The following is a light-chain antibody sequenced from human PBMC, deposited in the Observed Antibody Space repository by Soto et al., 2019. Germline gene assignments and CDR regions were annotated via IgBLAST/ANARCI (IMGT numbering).Light chain of an antibody. CDR1: QGLSSY. J-gene: IGKJ1*01. Sequence: IPLTQSPSFLSASVGDRVTITCRASQGLSSYLAWYQQKPGKAPNLLIYAAFTLQSGVPSRFSGSGSGTEFTLTISSLQPEDFATYYCQQYYSYPRTFGQGTKVDIK. CDR3: QQYYSYPRT. V-gene: IGKV1-9*01. CDR2: AAF.